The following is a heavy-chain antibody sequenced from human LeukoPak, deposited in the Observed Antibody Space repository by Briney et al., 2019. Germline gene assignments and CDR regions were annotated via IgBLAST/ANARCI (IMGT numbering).Heavy chain of an antibody. CDR2: INPNSGGT. CDR1: GYTFTGYN. J-gene: IGHJ4*02. V-gene: IGHV1-2*02. D-gene: IGHD3-22*01. CDR3: ARNFYFDSSGYYHY. Sequence: ASVKVSCKASGYTFTGYNMHWVRQAHGQGLEWMGWINPNSGGTNYAQKFQGRVTMTRDTSISTAYMELSRLRSDDTAVYYCARNFYFDSSGYYHYWGQGTLVSVSS.